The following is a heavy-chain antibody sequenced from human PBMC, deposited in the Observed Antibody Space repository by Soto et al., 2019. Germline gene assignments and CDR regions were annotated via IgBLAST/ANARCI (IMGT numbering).Heavy chain of an antibody. J-gene: IGHJ6*02. V-gene: IGHV4-4*02. Sequence: QVQLQESGPELVKPSGTLLLTCGVSGGSVSSSNWWSLVRQPPGKGLEWIGEIDHSGSTNYNPSLKMRVTISVDKSTTQFSLKLSSVTAGDTAVYYCARAVGGYYSGMDVWGQGTKVTVSS. CDR2: IDHSGST. CDR3: ARAVGGYYSGMDV. CDR1: GGSVSSSNW. D-gene: IGHD2-2*01.